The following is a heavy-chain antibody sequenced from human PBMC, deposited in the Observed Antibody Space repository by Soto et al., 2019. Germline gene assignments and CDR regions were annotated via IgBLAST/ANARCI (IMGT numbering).Heavy chain of an antibody. J-gene: IGHJ4*02. CDR3: SDWRAGGPVNLDH. V-gene: IGHV3-23*05. Sequence: LRLSCVVSVLSLTHYAIACVRQAPGKGLECISTIDVLNGAWYSDSVRGRLAISRDVSRNTVYLQMGSLRVEDTAIYFCSDWRAGGPVNLDHWGPGTVVTVS. CDR2: IDVLNGA. CDR1: VLSLTHYA. D-gene: IGHD2-15*01.